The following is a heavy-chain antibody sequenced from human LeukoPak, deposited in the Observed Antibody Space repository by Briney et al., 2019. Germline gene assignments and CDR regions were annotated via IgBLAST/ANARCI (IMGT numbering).Heavy chain of an antibody. V-gene: IGHV3-48*03. D-gene: IGHD6-19*01. Sequence: GGSRRLSCAASGFTSSSYEMNWVRQAPGKGLEWVSYISSSGSTIYYADSVKGRFTISRDNAKNSLYLQMNSLRAEDTAVYYCARYRIAVAANDAFDIWGQGTMVTVSS. CDR2: ISSSGSTI. CDR1: GFTSSSYE. J-gene: IGHJ3*02. CDR3: ARYRIAVAANDAFDI.